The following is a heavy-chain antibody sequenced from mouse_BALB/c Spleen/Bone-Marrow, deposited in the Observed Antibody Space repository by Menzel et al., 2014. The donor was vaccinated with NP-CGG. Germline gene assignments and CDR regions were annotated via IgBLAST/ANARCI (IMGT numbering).Heavy chain of an antibody. Sequence: QVHVKQSGPELVRPGVSVKISCKGSGYTFTDYAMHWVRQSHAKSLEWIGVISIYYGNTNYNQKFKGKATMTVDKSSSTAYMELARLTSEDSAIYYCARESAYYGYFDYWGQGTTLTVSS. D-gene: IGHD1-1*01. J-gene: IGHJ2*01. CDR3: ARESAYYGYFDY. V-gene: IGHV1-67*01. CDR2: ISIYYGNT. CDR1: GYTFTDYA.